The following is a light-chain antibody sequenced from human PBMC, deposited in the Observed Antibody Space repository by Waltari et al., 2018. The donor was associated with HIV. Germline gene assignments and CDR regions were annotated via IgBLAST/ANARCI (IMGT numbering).Light chain of an antibody. J-gene: IGLJ3*02. CDR1: TSNIGNHY. Sequence: QSVLTQPPSVSAAPGQKVTISCSGGTSNIGNHYIAWYQYLSGGGHKLLIYDNNKRPSGIPDRFSGSKSGTSATLGITGLLTGDEADYYCATWDTSLSVVLFGGGTKLTVL. CDR3: ATWDTSLSVVL. V-gene: IGLV1-51*01. CDR2: DNN.